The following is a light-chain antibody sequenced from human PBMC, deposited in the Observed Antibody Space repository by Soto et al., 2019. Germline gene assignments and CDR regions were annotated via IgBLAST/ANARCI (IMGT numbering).Light chain of an antibody. CDR2: GAS. V-gene: IGKV3-20*01. J-gene: IGKJ1*01. CDR1: QSVSSNY. Sequence: EVVLTQSPGTLSLSPGERATLSCRASQSVSSNYLAWYQHKPGQAPRLLIYGASDRAAGIPDRFSGGGSGTHFTLTSRSREPEDVAVYYCQQYGGSLSWTFGQGTKVEIK. CDR3: QQYGGSLSWT.